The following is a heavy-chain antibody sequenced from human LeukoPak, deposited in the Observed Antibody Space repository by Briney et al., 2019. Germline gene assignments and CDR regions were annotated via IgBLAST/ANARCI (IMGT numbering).Heavy chain of an antibody. CDR3: ARPVRGVNYYGMDV. CDR2: IRSSSSYI. CDR1: GFTFSSSS. J-gene: IGHJ6*04. V-gene: IGHV3-21*01. Sequence: GGSLRLSCAASGFTFSSSSMNWVRQAPGKGLEWVSSIRSSSSYIYYADSVKGRFTISRDNAKNSLYLQMNSLRAEDTAVYYCARPVRGVNYYGMDVWGKGTTVTVSS. D-gene: IGHD3-10*01.